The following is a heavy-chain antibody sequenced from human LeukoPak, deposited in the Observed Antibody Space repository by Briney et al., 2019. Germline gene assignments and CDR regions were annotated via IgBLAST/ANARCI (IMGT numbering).Heavy chain of an antibody. CDR2: ISPSGGST. Sequence: ASVKVSCKAFGYTFTSNYMHWVRQAPGQGPEWMGVISPSGGSTTYAQKFQGRVTLTRDMSTSTDYLELSSLRSEDTAVYYCAKESSLLVLWYGDYFDYWGQGTLVTVSS. J-gene: IGHJ4*02. D-gene: IGHD2-21*01. CDR1: GYTFTSNY. CDR3: AKESSLLVLWYGDYFDY. V-gene: IGHV1-46*01.